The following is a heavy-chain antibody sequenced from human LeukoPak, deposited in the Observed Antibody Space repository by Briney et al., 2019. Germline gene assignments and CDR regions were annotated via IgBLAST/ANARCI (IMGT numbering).Heavy chain of an antibody. CDR3: ARGGVSGCDLDY. D-gene: IGHD5-12*01. V-gene: IGHV1-2*02. CDR2: INPNSGGT. J-gene: IGHJ4*02. CDR1: GYTFTGYY. Sequence: ASVKVSCKASGYTFTGYYMHWVRQAPGQGLEWMGWINPNSGGTNYAQKFQDRVTMTRDTSITTAYMDMSRLRSDDTAVYYCARGGVSGCDLDYWGQGTLVTVSS.